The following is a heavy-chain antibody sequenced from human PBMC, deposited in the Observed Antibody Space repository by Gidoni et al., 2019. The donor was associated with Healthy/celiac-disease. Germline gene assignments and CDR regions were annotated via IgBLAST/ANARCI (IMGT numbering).Heavy chain of an antibody. V-gene: IGHV3-49*04. J-gene: IGHJ6*02. Sequence: EVQLVESGGGLVQPGRSLRLSCTASGFTFGDYAMSWVRQAPGKGLEWVGFIRSKAYGGKTEYAASVKGRFTISRDDSKSIAYLQMNSLKTEDTAVYYCTRERTLITMIVVVPYGMDVWGQGTTVTVSS. CDR3: TRERTLITMIVVVPYGMDV. CDR1: GFTFGDYA. D-gene: IGHD3-22*01. CDR2: IRSKAYGGKT.